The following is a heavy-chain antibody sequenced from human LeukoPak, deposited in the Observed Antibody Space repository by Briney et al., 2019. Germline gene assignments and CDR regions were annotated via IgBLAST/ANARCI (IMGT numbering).Heavy chain of an antibody. D-gene: IGHD5-18*01. CDR3: ARDLEGTAMVGPFDY. J-gene: IGHJ4*02. Sequence: ASVKVSCKASGYTFTGYYMHWVRQAPGQGLEWMGWINPNSGGTNYAQKFQGRVTMTRDTSISTAYMELSRLRSDDTAVYYCARDLEGTAMVGPFDYWGQGTLVTVSS. CDR1: GYTFTGYY. CDR2: INPNSGGT. V-gene: IGHV1-2*02.